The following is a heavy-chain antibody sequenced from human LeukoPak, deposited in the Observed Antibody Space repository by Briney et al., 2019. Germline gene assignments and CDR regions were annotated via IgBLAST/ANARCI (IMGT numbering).Heavy chain of an antibody. Sequence: GGSLRLSCVASGFTFSSYSISWIRQAPGKGLEWVSFVSSFSDTIEYADSVKGRFTISRDNSKNTLYLQMNSLRAEDTAVYYCAKNSWGEHFYFDYWGQGTLVTVSS. D-gene: IGHD3-16*01. V-gene: IGHV3-48*01. CDR3: AKNSWGEHFYFDY. CDR2: VSSFSDTI. J-gene: IGHJ4*02. CDR1: GFTFSSYS.